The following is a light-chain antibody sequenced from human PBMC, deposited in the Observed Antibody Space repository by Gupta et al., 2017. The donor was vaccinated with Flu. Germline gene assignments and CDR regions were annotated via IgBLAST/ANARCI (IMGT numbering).Light chain of an antibody. CDR3: QHDENLHT. V-gene: IGKV1-33*01. J-gene: IGKJ4*02. CDR2: DAS. Sequence: SPSSLSASVGDRVTITCQASHDIKKFLHWYQQKPNKAPKLLIYDASNLEKGVPSRFNGTGSGTHFTFTISSLQPEDFATYFLQHDENLHTFGPGTKVEIK. CDR1: HDIKKF.